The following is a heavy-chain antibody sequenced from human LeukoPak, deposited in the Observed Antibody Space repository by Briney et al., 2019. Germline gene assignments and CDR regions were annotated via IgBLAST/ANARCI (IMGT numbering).Heavy chain of an antibody. CDR1: GGAISSYY. CDR2: IYYSGST. CDR3: TRLYYSYFFMDV. Sequence: PSETLSLTCTVSGGAISSYYWSWIRQPPGKGLEWIGYIYYSGSTKYNPSLKSRVTISIATSKDPFSLKLSSVTTADTAVYYCTRLYYSYFFMDVWGKGTTVTVSS. J-gene: IGHJ6*03. V-gene: IGHV4-59*01.